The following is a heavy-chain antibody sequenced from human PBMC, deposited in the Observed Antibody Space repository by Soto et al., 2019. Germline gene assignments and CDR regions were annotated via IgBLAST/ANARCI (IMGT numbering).Heavy chain of an antibody. CDR1: GGSFSGYY. J-gene: IGHJ6*03. CDR3: AREKRAARPPIFGAYYYYMDV. CDR2: INHSGST. Sequence: SETLSLTCAVYGGSFSGYYWSWIRQPPGKGLEWIGEINHSGSTNYNPSLKSRVTISVDTSKNQFSLKLSSVTAADTAVYYCAREKRAARPPIFGAYYYYMDVWGKGTTVTVSS. V-gene: IGHV4-34*01. D-gene: IGHD6-6*01.